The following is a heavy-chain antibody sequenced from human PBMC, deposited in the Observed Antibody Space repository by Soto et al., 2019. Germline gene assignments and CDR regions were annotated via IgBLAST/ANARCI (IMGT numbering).Heavy chain of an antibody. CDR1: GLTVSSNY. V-gene: IGHV3-66*01. CDR2: IYSGGST. D-gene: IGHD3-10*01. Sequence: SLRLSCAASGLTVSSNYMSWVRQAPGKGLEWVSVIYSGGSTYYADSVKGRFTISRDNSKNTLYLQMNSLRAEDTAVYYCARDFYYYGSGTMGGYFDYWGQGTLVTVSS. J-gene: IGHJ4*02. CDR3: ARDFYYYGSGTMGGYFDY.